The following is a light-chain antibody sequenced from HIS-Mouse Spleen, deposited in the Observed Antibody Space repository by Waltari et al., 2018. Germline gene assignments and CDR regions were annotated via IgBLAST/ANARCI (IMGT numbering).Light chain of an antibody. CDR1: SSDVGGYNY. Sequence: QSALTQPASVSGSPGQSITISCTGTSSDVGGYNYVSWYQQHPGEAPKLMIYEVSNRPSGVSNRFSGSTSGNTASLTISGLQAEEEADYYCSSYTSSSTWVFGGGTKLTVL. V-gene: IGLV2-14*01. CDR3: SSYTSSSTWV. J-gene: IGLJ3*02. CDR2: EVS.